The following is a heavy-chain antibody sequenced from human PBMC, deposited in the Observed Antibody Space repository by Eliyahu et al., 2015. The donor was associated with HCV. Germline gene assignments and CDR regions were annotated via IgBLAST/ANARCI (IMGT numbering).Heavy chain of an antibody. Sequence: EVQLAESGGGLVQPGRSLRLSCITSGFTFDHYAMHWVRQAAGKGLEWVXGISSDGGTIGYADSVRGRFTISRDSAKNSLYLQMNSLRAEDTALYYCAKAPSGSYYNALHYWGQGTLVTVSS. CDR2: ISSDGGTI. J-gene: IGHJ4*02. CDR3: AKAPSGSYYNALHY. CDR1: GFTFDHYA. D-gene: IGHD3-10*01. V-gene: IGHV3-9*01.